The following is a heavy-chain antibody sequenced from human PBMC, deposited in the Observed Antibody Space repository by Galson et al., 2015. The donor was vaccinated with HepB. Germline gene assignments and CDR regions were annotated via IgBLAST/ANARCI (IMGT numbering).Heavy chain of an antibody. Sequence: SLRLSCAASGFTFSRYGMHWVRQAPGKGLEWVAVIWYDGSNKYYADSVKGRFTISRDNSKNTLYLQMNSLRAEDTAVYYCARDQGVPPEYWFDPWGQGTLVTVSS. CDR2: IWYDGSNK. J-gene: IGHJ5*02. D-gene: IGHD2-2*01. CDR1: GFTFSRYG. V-gene: IGHV3-33*01. CDR3: ARDQGVPPEYWFDP.